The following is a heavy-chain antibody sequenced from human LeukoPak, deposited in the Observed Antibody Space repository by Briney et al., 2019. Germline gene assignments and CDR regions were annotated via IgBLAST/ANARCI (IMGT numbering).Heavy chain of an antibody. CDR2: IKHSGST. CDR1: GGSFSGYY. Sequence: SETLSLTCAVYGGSFSGYYWSWIRQPPGEGLEWLVEIKHSGSTNYNPPLKSRVTISVDTSKNQFSLKLSSVTAADTAVYYCARGIRRVGYSYVEEWGQGTLVTVSS. CDR3: ARGIRRVGYSYVEE. V-gene: IGHV4-34*01. J-gene: IGHJ4*02. D-gene: IGHD5-18*01.